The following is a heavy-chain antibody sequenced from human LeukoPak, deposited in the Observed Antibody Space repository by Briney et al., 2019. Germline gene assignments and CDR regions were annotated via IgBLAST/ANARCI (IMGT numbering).Heavy chain of an antibody. J-gene: IGHJ4*02. V-gene: IGHV1-3*01. CDR2: INAGNGNT. D-gene: IGHD6-19*01. CDR3: ARDSGWYYFDY. Sequence: ASVKVSCKASGYTFTSYAMHWVRQAPGQRLEWMGWINAGNGNTKYSQKFQGRVTITRDTSASTAYVELSSLRSEDTAVYYCARDSGWYYFDYWGQGTLVTVSS. CDR1: GYTFTSYA.